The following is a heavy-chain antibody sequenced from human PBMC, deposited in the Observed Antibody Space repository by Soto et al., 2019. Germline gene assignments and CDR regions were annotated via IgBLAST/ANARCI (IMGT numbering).Heavy chain of an antibody. D-gene: IGHD3-22*01. CDR2: IYSGGST. V-gene: IGHV3-53*01. J-gene: IGHJ1*01. Sequence: EVQLVESGGGLIQPGGSLSLSFAPPGFTSSSNYRSWVRQAPGKGLEWVSVIYSGGSTYYADSVKGRFTISRDNSKNTLYLQMNSLRAEDTAVYYCARDRVESGYPEYFQHWGQGTLVTVSS. CDR3: ARDRVESGYPEYFQH. CDR1: GFTSSSNY.